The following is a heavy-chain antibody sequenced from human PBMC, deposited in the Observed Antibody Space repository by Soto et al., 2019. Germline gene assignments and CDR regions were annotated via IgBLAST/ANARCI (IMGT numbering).Heavy chain of an antibody. V-gene: IGHV4-61*01. CDR1: GGSVNIGTYY. D-gene: IGHD2-21*01. CDR2: IHYGGST. Sequence: SETLSLTCTVPGGSVNIGTYYWSWLRQPPGKGLEWIGFIHYGGSTNYNPSLKSRVTMSVDTSKNQFSLKLTSVNAADTAVYSCTRGGDAYKNGHWGQGTLVTVSS. J-gene: IGHJ4*02. CDR3: TRGGDAYKNGH.